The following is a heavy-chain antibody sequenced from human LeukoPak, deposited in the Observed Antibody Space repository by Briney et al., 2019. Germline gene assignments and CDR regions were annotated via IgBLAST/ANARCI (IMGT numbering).Heavy chain of an antibody. Sequence: GGSLRLSCAASGFTFKKYDMTWVRQAPGKGLEWVSAISGSGGSTYYADSVKGRFTISRDNSKNTLYLQMNSLRAEDTAVYYCAKGGRVLRYFDWSPFDYWGQGTLVTVSS. V-gene: IGHV3-23*01. CDR3: AKGGRVLRYFDWSPFDY. CDR1: GFTFKKYD. J-gene: IGHJ4*02. CDR2: ISGSGGST. D-gene: IGHD3-9*01.